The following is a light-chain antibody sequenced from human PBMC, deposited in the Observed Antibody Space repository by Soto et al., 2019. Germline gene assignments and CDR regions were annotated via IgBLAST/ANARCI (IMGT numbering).Light chain of an antibody. Sequence: EIVLTQSPGTLSLSPGERSTVPCRASQSVKSSYLAWYQHKPGQAPRLLIYGTSSRATGIPDRLSGSGSGTEFTLTISRLQPEDFAVYYCQQYGSSITFGHGTRLEIK. CDR2: GTS. CDR3: QQYGSSIT. J-gene: IGKJ5*01. V-gene: IGKV3-20*01. CDR1: QSVKSSY.